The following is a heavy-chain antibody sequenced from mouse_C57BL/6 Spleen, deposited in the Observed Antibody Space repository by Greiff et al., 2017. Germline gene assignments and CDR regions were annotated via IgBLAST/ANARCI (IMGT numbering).Heavy chain of an antibody. CDR3: ARSGLLRRYLDV. V-gene: IGHV1-54*01. Sequence: VQLVESGAELVRPGTSVKVSCKASGYAFTNYLIEWVKQRPGQGLEWIGVINPGSGGTNYNEKFKGKATLTADKSSSTAYMQLSSLTSEDSAVYFCARSGLLRRYLDVWGTGTTVTVSS. CDR1: GYAFTNYL. D-gene: IGHD2-3*01. J-gene: IGHJ1*03. CDR2: INPGSGGT.